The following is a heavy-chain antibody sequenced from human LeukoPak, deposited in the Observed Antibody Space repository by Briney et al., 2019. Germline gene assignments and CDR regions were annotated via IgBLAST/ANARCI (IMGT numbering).Heavy chain of an antibody. CDR2: IYYSGST. J-gene: IGHJ5*02. V-gene: IGHV4-39*07. CDR1: GGSISSSSYY. CDR3: ARDRYYDFWSGKNNWFDP. D-gene: IGHD3-3*01. Sequence: SETLSLTCTVSGGSISSSSYYWGWIRQPPGKGLEWIGSIYYSGSTYYNPSLKSRVTISVDTSKNQFSLKLSSVTAADTAVYYCARDRYYDFWSGKNNWFDPWGQGTLVTVSS.